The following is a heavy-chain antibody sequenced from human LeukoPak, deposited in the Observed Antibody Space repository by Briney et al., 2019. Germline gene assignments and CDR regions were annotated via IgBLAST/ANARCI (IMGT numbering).Heavy chain of an antibody. CDR3: AGVKGTYFDY. CDR2: ISASGSNI. J-gene: IGHJ4*02. V-gene: IGHV3-48*01. D-gene: IGHD1-1*01. Sequence: PGGSLRLSCAASGFPLSSYSINWFRQAPGKGLEWVAYISASGSNIYYVDSVMGRFTVSRDNPKSSLFLQMNSPRAEDTAVYYCAGVKGTYFDYWGQGALVTVSS. CDR1: GFPLSSYS.